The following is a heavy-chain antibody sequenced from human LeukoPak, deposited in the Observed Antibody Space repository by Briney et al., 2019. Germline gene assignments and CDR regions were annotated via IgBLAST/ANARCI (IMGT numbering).Heavy chain of an antibody. CDR3: ARKHITMVRGVPWFDP. CDR2: IIPIFGTA. J-gene: IGHJ5*02. D-gene: IGHD3-10*01. V-gene: IGHV1-69*06. CDR1: GGTFSSYV. Sequence: SVKVSCKASGGTFSSYVISWVRQAPGQGLEWMGGIIPIFGTANYAQKFQGRVTITADKSTSTAYMELSSLRSEDTAVYYCARKHITMVRGVPWFDPWGQGTLVTVSS.